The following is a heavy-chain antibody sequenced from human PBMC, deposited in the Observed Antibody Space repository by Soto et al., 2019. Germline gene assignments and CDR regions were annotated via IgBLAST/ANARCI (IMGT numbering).Heavy chain of an antibody. CDR1: GYTFTSYD. V-gene: IGHV1-8*01. CDR2: MNPNSGNT. CDR3: ARRLRGDDDYIWGSYRRNWFDP. J-gene: IGHJ5*02. Sequence: QVQLVQSGAEVKKPGASVKVSCKASGYTFTSYDINWVRQATGQGLAWMGWMNPNSGNTGYAQKFQGRVTMTRNTSVSTAYKELSSMRSEDPAGYYCARRLRGDDDYIWGSYRRNWFDPWGQGTLVTVSS. D-gene: IGHD3-16*02.